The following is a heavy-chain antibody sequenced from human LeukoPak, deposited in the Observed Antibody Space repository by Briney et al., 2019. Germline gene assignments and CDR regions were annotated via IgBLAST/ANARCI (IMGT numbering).Heavy chain of an antibody. D-gene: IGHD3-22*01. CDR2: INHSGST. CDR3: ATASWVRSYHYDSSGYPNYYYMDV. V-gene: IGHV4-34*01. CDR1: GGSFSGYY. J-gene: IGHJ6*03. Sequence: TSETLSLTCAVYGGSFSGYYWSWIRQPPGKGLEWIGEINHSGSTNYNPSLKSRVTISVDTSKNQFSLKLSSVTAADTAVYYCATASWVRSYHYDSSGYPNYYYMDVWGKGTTVTVSS.